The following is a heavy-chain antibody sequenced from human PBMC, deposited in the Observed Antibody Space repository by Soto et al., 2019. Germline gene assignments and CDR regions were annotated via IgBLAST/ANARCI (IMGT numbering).Heavy chain of an antibody. V-gene: IGHV1-69*06. D-gene: IGHD2-21*01. CDR2: IVPLFRTT. CDR3: GRGVYGRTWSNLVVGSGLDV. CDR1: GGTFSSYA. J-gene: IGHJ6*02. Sequence: QVQLVQSGAEAKKPGTSVKVSCKTSGGTFSSYAISWVRQAPGQGLEWMGGIVPLFRTTNYAQKVQGRVTITSDTSTYTVYMEFSGLRSGGAVGYYCGRGVYGRTWSNLVVGSGLDVWGQGTSVTVSS.